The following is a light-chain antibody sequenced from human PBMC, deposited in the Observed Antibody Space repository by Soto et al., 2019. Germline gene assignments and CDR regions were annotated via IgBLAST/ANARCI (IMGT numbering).Light chain of an antibody. CDR2: AAS. CDR3: LQHNSDPFT. J-gene: IGKJ4*01. CDR1: QGIRND. V-gene: IGKV1-17*01. Sequence: DIQMTQSPSSLSASVGDRVTITCRASQGIRNDLTWYQQKLGKAPKRLITAASSLQSGVPSRFSGSGSGTEFTLTISSRQPEDLATYYCLQHNSDPFTFGGGTKVEIE.